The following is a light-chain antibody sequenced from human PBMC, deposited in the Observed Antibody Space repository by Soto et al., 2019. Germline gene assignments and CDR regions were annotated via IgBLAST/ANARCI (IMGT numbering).Light chain of an antibody. CDR3: QQYGSTPRT. V-gene: IGKV3-20*01. J-gene: IGKJ1*01. CDR2: VAS. Sequence: EIVLPQSPGTLSSSPGERATRSCRATQSVSSSYLAWYQLKLGQAPRLLIYVASSRATGIPDGFSGSGSGTVFTVTISRLEPADFAVYYCQQYGSTPRTFGQGTKVEIK. CDR1: QSVSSSY.